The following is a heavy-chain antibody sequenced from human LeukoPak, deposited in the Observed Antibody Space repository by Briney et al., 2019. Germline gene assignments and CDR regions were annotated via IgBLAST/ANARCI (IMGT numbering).Heavy chain of an antibody. V-gene: IGHV4-34*01. CDR3: ARSSRAKWAFANLYYMDV. CDR1: GGSFSGYY. CDR2: INHSGST. D-gene: IGHD1-26*01. J-gene: IGHJ6*03. Sequence: SETLSLTCAVYGGSFSGYYWSWIRQPPGKGLEWIGEINHSGSTNYNPSLKSRVTISVDTSKNQFSLKLSSVTAADTAVYYCARSSRAKWAFANLYYMDVWGKGTTVTVSS.